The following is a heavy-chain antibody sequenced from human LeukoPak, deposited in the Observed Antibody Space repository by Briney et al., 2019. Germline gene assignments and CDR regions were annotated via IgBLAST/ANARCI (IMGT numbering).Heavy chain of an antibody. CDR1: GFTFSNAW. J-gene: IGHJ1*01. D-gene: IGHD1-14*01. CDR2: IKSKTDGGTT. CDR3: TTIARRALYFQH. V-gene: IGHV3-15*01. Sequence: GGSLRLSCAASGFTFSNAWMSWVRQAPGKGLEWVGRIKSKTDGGTTDYAAPVKGRFTISRDDSKNTLYLQMNSLKTEDTAVYYCTTIARRALYFQHWGQDTLVTVSS.